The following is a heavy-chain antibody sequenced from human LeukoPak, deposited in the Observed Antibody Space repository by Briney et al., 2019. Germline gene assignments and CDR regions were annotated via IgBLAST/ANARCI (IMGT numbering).Heavy chain of an antibody. Sequence: SVKVSCKASGGTFSSYAISWARQAPGQGLEWMGGIIPIFGTANYAQKFQGRVTITADESTSTAYTELSSLRSEDTAVYYCARVGSGPRAVSGYWGQGTLVTVSS. D-gene: IGHD6-19*01. V-gene: IGHV1-69*13. CDR2: IIPIFGTA. CDR1: GGTFSSYA. CDR3: ARVGSGPRAVSGY. J-gene: IGHJ4*02.